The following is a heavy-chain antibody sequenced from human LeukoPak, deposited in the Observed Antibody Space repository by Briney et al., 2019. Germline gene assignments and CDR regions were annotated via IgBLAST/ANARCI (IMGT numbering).Heavy chain of an antibody. V-gene: IGHV4-61*02. Sequence: SETLSLTCTVSGGSISSGSYYWSWIRQPAGKGLEWIGRIYTSGSTNYNPSLKSRVTISVDTSKNQLSLKLSSVTAADTAVYYCARGPGGSSSSDFDYWGQGTLVTVSS. CDR2: IYTSGST. J-gene: IGHJ4*02. CDR1: GGSISSGSYY. CDR3: ARGPGGSSSSDFDY. D-gene: IGHD6-6*01.